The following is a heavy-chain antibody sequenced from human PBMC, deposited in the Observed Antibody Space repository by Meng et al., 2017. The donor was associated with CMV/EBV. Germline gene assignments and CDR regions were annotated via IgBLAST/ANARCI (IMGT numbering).Heavy chain of an antibody. Sequence: GGSLRLSCAASGFTFSSYSMNWVRQAPGKGLEWVSSISSSSSYIYYADSVKGRGTISRDNAKNSLYLQMNSLRAEDTAVYYCARDRGGDIAPYDEEGRDGGGKG. D-gene: IGHD2-15*01. V-gene: IGHV3-21*01. CDR1: GFTFSSYS. CDR2: ISSSSSYI. CDR3: ARDRGGDIAPYDEEGRDG. J-gene: IGHJ6*03.